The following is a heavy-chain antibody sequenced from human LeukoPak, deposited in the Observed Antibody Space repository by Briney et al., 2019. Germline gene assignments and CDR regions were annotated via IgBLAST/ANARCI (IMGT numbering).Heavy chain of an antibody. Sequence: ASVKVSCKASGGTFSSYAISWVRQAPGQGLEWMGIINPSGGSTSYAQKFQGRVTMTRDTSTSTVYMELSSLRSEDTAVYYCARGSRGSGDYWGQGTLVTASS. CDR2: INPSGGST. J-gene: IGHJ4*02. D-gene: IGHD2-15*01. CDR1: GGTFSSYA. CDR3: ARGSRGSGDY. V-gene: IGHV1-46*01.